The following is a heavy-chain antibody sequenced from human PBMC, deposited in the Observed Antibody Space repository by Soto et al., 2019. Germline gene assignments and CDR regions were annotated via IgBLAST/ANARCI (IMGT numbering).Heavy chain of an antibody. J-gene: IGHJ4*02. CDR3: ARVEGDWVLRYSGYERGYYFDY. V-gene: IGHV4-34*01. Sequence: SETLSLTCAVYGGSFSGYYWSWIRQPPGKGLEWIGKINHSGSTNYNPSLKSRVTISVDTSKNQFSLKLSSVTAADTAVYYCARVEGDWVLRYSGYERGYYFDYWGQGTLVTVSS. D-gene: IGHD5-12*01. CDR2: INHSGST. CDR1: GGSFSGYY.